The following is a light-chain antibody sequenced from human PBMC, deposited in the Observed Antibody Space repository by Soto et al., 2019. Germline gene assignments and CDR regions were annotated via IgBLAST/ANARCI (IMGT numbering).Light chain of an antibody. J-gene: IGKJ1*01. CDR3: QQYNSYPVT. CDR2: DAS. CDR1: QSISSW. V-gene: IGKV1-5*01. Sequence: DIQMTHSRSTLSVSVGDRVTITCRASQSISSWLAWYQQKPGKAPKLLIYDASSLESGVPSRFSGSGSGTEFTLTISSLQPDDFATYYCQQYNSYPVTFGQGTKVDIK.